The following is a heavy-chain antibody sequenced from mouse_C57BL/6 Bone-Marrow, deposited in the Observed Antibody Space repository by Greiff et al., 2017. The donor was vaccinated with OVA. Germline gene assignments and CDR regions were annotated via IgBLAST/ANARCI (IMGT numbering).Heavy chain of an antibody. D-gene: IGHD2-2*01. Sequence: VQLQQPGAELVKPGASVKMSCKASGYTFTSYWITWVKQRPGKGLEWIGDIYPGSGSTNYNEKFKSKATLTVDTSSSTAYMQLSSLTSDDSAVYYCAISGYYWYVDVWGTGTTVTVSS. CDR1: GYTFTSYW. CDR2: IYPGSGST. J-gene: IGHJ1*03. V-gene: IGHV1-55*01. CDR3: AISGYYWYVDV.